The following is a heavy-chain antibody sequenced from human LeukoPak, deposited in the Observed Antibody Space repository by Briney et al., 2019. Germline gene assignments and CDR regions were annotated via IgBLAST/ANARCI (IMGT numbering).Heavy chain of an antibody. CDR3: AIQDYDILTGYSSRFDY. D-gene: IGHD3-9*01. J-gene: IGHJ4*02. CDR1: GGSISSSSYY. Sequence: SETLSLTCTVSGGSISSSSYYWGWIRQPPGKGLEWIGSIYYSGSTYYNPSLKSRVTISVDTSKNQFSLKLSSVTAADTAVYYCAIQDYDILTGYSSRFDYWGQGTLVTVSS. CDR2: IYYSGST. V-gene: IGHV4-39*01.